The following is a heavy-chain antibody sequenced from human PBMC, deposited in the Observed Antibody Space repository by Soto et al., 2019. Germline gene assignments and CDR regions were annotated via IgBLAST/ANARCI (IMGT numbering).Heavy chain of an antibody. V-gene: IGHV1-69*13. CDR2: IIPIFGTA. Sequence: SVKVSCKSSGGTFSSYGISWVRQAPGQGLEWMGGIIPIFGTASYAQKFQDRVTIKADESTSTAYMELRRLRFEDTAVYYCARDRIAVAGPPPYYYYGMDVWGQGTTVTSP. CDR1: GGTFSSYG. J-gene: IGHJ6*02. CDR3: ARDRIAVAGPPPYYYYGMDV. D-gene: IGHD6-19*01.